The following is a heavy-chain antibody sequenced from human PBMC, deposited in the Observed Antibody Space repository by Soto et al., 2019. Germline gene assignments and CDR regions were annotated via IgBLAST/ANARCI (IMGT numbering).Heavy chain of an antibody. Sequence: TSETLSLTCSVSGGSIISYYWSWIRQPPGKGLEWIGYIYYSGNTNYNPSLKSRVTISVDTSKNQFSLKLSSVTAADTAVYYCARVAPSGYYIYWGQGTLVTVSS. CDR2: IYYSGNT. V-gene: IGHV4-59*01. CDR3: ARVAPSGYYIY. CDR1: GGSIISYY. J-gene: IGHJ4*02. D-gene: IGHD3-3*01.